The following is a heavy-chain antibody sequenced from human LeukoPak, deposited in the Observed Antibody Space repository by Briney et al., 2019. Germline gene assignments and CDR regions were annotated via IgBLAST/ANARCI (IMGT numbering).Heavy chain of an antibody. V-gene: IGHV3-23*01. D-gene: IGHD3-16*01. Sequence: GGSLRLSCAASGFTFSSYAMSWVRQAPGKGLEWVSAISGSGASAYYADSVKGRFTISRDNSKNTLYVQMNSLRAEDTAVYYCAKSQFGGVFDGFDIWGQGTMVTVSS. CDR1: GFTFSSYA. CDR2: ISGSGASA. CDR3: AKSQFGGVFDGFDI. J-gene: IGHJ3*02.